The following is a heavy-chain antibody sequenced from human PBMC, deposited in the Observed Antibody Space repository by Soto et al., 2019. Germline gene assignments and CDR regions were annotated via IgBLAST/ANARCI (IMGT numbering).Heavy chain of an antibody. V-gene: IGHV4-39*01. CDR3: ARLKRSGDY. Sequence: QLQLQESGPGLVQPSETLSLTCTVSGGSISNTNYYWGWIRQPPGKGLEWIGSIYHSGSTYYNPSLKSRVTISVDTSKNQFSLKLSSVTAADTAVYYCARLKRSGDYWGQGTLVTVSS. CDR1: GGSISNTNYY. D-gene: IGHD6-25*01. CDR2: IYHSGST. J-gene: IGHJ4*02.